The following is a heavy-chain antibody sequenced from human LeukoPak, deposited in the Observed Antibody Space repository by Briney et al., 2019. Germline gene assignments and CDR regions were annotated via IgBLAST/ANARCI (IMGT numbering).Heavy chain of an antibody. CDR3: ASFDHFDSSGLDY. CDR2: IYYSGST. D-gene: IGHD3-22*01. Sequence: SETLSLTCTVSGGSISSYYWSWIRQPPGKGLEWIGYIYYSGSTNYNPSLKSRVTISVDTSKNQFSLELSSVTAADTAVYYCASFDHFDSSGLDYWGQGTLVTVSS. J-gene: IGHJ4*02. V-gene: IGHV4-59*01. CDR1: GGSISSYY.